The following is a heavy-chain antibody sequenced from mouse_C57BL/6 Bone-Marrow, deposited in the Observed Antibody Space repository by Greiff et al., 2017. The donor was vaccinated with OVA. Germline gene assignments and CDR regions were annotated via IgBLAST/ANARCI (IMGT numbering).Heavy chain of an antibody. CDR2: ISDGGSYT. V-gene: IGHV5-4*01. CDR3: ARDRSNAWFAY. CDR1: GFTFSSYA. J-gene: IGHJ3*01. D-gene: IGHD1-1*01. Sequence: EVMLVESGGGLVKPGGSLKLSCAASGFTFSSYAMSWVRQTPEKRLEWVATISDGGSYTYYPDNVKGRFTISRDNAKNNLYLQMSHLKSEDTAMYYGARDRSNAWFAYWGQGTLVTVSA.